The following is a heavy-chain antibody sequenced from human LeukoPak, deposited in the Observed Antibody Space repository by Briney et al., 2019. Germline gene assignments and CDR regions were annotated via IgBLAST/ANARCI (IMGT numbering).Heavy chain of an antibody. J-gene: IGHJ6*02. D-gene: IGHD3-10*01. CDR3: AREGYDYGSGSYYPYWDYYYGMDV. V-gene: IGHV1-8*01. CDR1: GYTFTSYD. Sequence: ASVKVSCKASGYTFTSYDINWVRQAPGQGLEWMGWMNPNSGNTGYAQTFQGRVTMTRNTSISTAYMELSSLRSEDTAVYYCAREGYDYGSGSYYPYWDYYYGMDVWGQGTTVTVSS. CDR2: MNPNSGNT.